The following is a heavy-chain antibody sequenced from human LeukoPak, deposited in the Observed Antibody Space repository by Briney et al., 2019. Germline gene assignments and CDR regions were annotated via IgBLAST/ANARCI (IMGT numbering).Heavy chain of an antibody. J-gene: IGHJ4*02. Sequence: GGSLRLSCAASGFTFSSYSMNWVRQAPGKGLEWVSYISSSSSTIYYADSVKGRFTISRDNAKNSLYLQMNSLRAEDTAVYFCARDGDDYTEPLNYWGQGTLVTVSS. CDR3: ARDGDDYTEPLNY. D-gene: IGHD5-24*01. CDR2: ISSSSSTI. V-gene: IGHV3-48*04. CDR1: GFTFSSYS.